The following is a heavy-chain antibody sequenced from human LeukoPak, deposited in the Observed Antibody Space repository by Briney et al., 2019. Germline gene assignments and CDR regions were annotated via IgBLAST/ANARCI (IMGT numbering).Heavy chain of an antibody. Sequence: PGRSLRLSCAASGFTFSSYGMHWVRQAPGKGLEWVAVISYDGSNKYYADSVKGRFTISRDNSKNTLYLQMNSLRAEDTAVYYCAKDGWHNLDYWGQGTLVTVSS. CDR3: AKDGWHNLDY. D-gene: IGHD1/OR15-1a*01. J-gene: IGHJ4*02. CDR1: GFTFSSYG. V-gene: IGHV3-30*18. CDR2: ISYDGSNK.